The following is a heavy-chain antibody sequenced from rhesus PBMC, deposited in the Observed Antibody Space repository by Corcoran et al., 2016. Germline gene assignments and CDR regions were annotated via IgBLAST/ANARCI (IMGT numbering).Heavy chain of an antibody. V-gene: IGHV3S5*01. Sequence: EVQVVETGGGLVQPGGSLRLSCEGSGFVFGDFGLSWVRQVPGGGRGWVSAIGHTCDGCYSSDSVRGRFSISRDNSKKTVSLQMNNLKPEDTAVYFCAKDRGTCDSGVCSFLESWGQGVLVTVSS. CDR2: IGHTCDGC. D-gene: IGHD6-37*01. CDR1: GFVFGDFG. J-gene: IGHJ4*01. CDR3: AKDRGTCDSGVCSFLES.